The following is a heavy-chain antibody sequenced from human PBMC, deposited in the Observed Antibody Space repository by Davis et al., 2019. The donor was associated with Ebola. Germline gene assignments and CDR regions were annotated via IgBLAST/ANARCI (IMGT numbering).Heavy chain of an antibody. Sequence: GESLKISCAASGFTFNTYYMHWVRQPPGKGLVWVSRIGNDGVRTDYADPVKGRFTISRDNAKNSLYLQMNSLRAEDTAVYYCARKGGGYWGQGTLVTVSS. V-gene: IGHV3-74*01. D-gene: IGHD3-16*01. J-gene: IGHJ4*02. CDR2: IGNDGVRT. CDR3: ARKGGGY. CDR1: GFTFNTYY.